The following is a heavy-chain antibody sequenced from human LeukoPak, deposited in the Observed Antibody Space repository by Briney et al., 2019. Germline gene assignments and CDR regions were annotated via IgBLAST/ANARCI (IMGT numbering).Heavy chain of an antibody. CDR3: ARDVTMTFDY. Sequence: GGSLRLSCAASGFTFSSYSMNWIRQAPGKGLEWGSYISSSSSTIYYADSVKGRFTISRDNAKNSLYLQMNSLRAEDTAVYYCARDVTMTFDYWGQGTLVTVSS. D-gene: IGHD3-22*01. CDR2: ISSSSSTI. J-gene: IGHJ4*02. CDR1: GFTFSSYS. V-gene: IGHV3-48*04.